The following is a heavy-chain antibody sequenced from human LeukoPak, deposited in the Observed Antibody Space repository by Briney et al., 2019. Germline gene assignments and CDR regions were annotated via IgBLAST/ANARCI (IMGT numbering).Heavy chain of an antibody. CDR2: IYTSGST. J-gene: IGHJ3*02. CDR3: ARLTYYDYVWGSYRSDAFDI. V-gene: IGHV4-4*07. Sequence: PSETLSLTCTVSGGSISSYYWSWIRQPAGKGLEWIGRIYTSGSTNYNPSLKSRVTMSVDTSKNQFSLKLSSVTAADTAVYYCARLTYYDYVWGSYRSDAFDIWGQGTMVTVSS. CDR1: GGSISSYY. D-gene: IGHD3-16*02.